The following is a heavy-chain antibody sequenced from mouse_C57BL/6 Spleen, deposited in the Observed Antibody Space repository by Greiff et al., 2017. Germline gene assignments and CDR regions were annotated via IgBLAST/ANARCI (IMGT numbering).Heavy chain of an antibody. CDR2: IHPNSGST. V-gene: IGHV1-64*01. CDR3: ARWAMVTTSDY. D-gene: IGHD2-2*01. CDR1: GYTFTSYW. Sequence: QVQLQQPGAELVKPGASVKLSCKASGYTFTSYWMHWVKQRPGQGLEWIGMIHPNSGSTNYNEKFKSKATLTVDKSSSTAYKKLSSLPAEDSAVYYCARWAMVTTSDYWGQGTTLTVSS. J-gene: IGHJ2*01.